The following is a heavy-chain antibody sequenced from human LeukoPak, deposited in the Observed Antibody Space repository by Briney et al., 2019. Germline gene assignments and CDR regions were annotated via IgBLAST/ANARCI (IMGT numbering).Heavy chain of an antibody. V-gene: IGHV4-34*09. CDR3: ANYGSGSYRFDP. CDR1: GGSFSGYY. D-gene: IGHD3-10*01. Sequence: SETLSLTCAVYGGSFSGYYWSWIRQHPGKGLEWIGYIHHSGSSYYNPSLKSRVIISVATSKNQFSLKLNSVTAADTAVYYCANYGSGSYRFDPWGQGTLVTVSS. J-gene: IGHJ5*02. CDR2: IHHSGSS.